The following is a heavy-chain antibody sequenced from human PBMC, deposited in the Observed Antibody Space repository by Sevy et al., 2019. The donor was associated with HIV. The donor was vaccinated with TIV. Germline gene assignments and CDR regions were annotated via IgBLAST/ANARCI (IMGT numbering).Heavy chain of an antibody. D-gene: IGHD6-13*01. CDR1: EFTFSHYT. V-gene: IGHV3-21*06. CDR2: ISSASNYK. CDR3: ARVGARDSSSWYSVPVVSRQAQYNWFDP. J-gene: IGHJ5*02. Sequence: GGSLRLSCAASEFTFSHYTMNWVRQAPGKGLEWISSISSASNYKYYADSVKGRFTISRDNAKNSLFLQMNSLRAEDTAIYYCARVGARDSSSWYSVPVVSRQAQYNWFDPWGQGTLVTVSS.